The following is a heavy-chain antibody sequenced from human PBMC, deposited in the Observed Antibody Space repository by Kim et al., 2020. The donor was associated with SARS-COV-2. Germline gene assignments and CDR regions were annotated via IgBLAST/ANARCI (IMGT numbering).Heavy chain of an antibody. J-gene: IGHJ4*02. V-gene: IGHV1-69*13. D-gene: IGHD6-13*01. CDR3: ARDQEAGYSSSWSLDY. Sequence: SVKVSCKASGGTFSSYAISWVRQAPGQGLEWMGGIIPIFGTANYAQKFQGRVTITADEATSTAYKELSSLRSEDTAVDYCARDQEAGYSSSWSLDYWGQ. CDR2: IIPIFGTA. CDR1: GGTFSSYA.